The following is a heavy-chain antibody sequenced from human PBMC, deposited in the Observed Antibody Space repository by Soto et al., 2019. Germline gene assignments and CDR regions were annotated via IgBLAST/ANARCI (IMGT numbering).Heavy chain of an antibody. CDR1: GFTFSSYA. J-gene: IGHJ4*02. V-gene: IGHV3-30-3*01. CDR2: ISYDGSNK. D-gene: IGHD3-16*01. CDR3: ARDKGESPPSYYFDY. Sequence: GGSLRLSCAASGFTFSSYAMHWVRQAPGKGLEWVAVISYDGSNKYYADSVKGRFTISRDNSKNTLYLQMNSLRAEDTAVYYCARDKGESPPSYYFDYWGQGTLVTVSS.